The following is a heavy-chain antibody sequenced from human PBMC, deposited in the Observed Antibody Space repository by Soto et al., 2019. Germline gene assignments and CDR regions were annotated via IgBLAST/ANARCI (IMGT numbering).Heavy chain of an antibody. V-gene: IGHV4-34*01. Sequence: PSETLSLTCALYGGSFDCYYWSWSRQSPGKGLEWIGEIHHSGSTKYNPSLKSRVSLSVGTSTKQFSLKMTSMTAADRGVYYCARGVDSWSGYLFWGQGTPVTVSS. CDR2: IHHSGST. CDR3: ARGVDSWSGYLF. D-gene: IGHD3-3*01. J-gene: IGHJ4*02. CDR1: GGSFDCYY.